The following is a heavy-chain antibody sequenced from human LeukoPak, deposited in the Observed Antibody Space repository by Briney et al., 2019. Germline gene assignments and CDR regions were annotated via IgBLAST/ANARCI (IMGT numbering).Heavy chain of an antibody. V-gene: IGHV4-34*01. CDR2: INHSGST. Sequence: SETLSLTCAVYGGSFSGYYWSWIRQPPGKGLEWIGEINHSGSTNYNPSLKSRVTISVDTSKNQFSLKLSSVTAADTAVYYCASGAWIQLWPQYYWGQGTLVTVSS. J-gene: IGHJ4*02. D-gene: IGHD5-18*01. CDR3: ASGAWIQLWPQYY. CDR1: GGSFSGYY.